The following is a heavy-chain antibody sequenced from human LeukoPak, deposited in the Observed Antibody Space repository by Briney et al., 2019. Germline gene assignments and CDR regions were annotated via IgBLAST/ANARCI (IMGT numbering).Heavy chain of an antibody. V-gene: IGHV3-15*01. CDR3: IAHFPYFYGFDV. J-gene: IGHJ6*04. CDR1: GFTIGTAW. D-gene: IGHD3-3*02. Sequence: KPGVSLRLSCVSSGFTIGTAWMSWVRQAPGKGLEWLGHIKSEGEGATTDYAAPAKGGFAISRDDSKNMIYLQMSSLKIDDTAIYYCIAHFPYFYGFDVWGKGATVTVSS. CDR2: IKSEGEGATT.